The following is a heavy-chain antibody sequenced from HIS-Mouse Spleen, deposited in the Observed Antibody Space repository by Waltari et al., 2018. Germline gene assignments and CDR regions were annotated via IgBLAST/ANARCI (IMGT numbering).Heavy chain of an antibody. CDR1: GFSLSPSGVG. V-gene: IGHV2-5*02. J-gene: IGHJ4*02. Sequence: QITLKESGPTLVNPTQTLTLTCTFPGFSLSPSGVGVGWIRQPPGKALEWLALIYWDDDKRYSPSLKSRLTITKDTSKNQVVLTMTNMDPVDTATYYCAHRTGDWEAFDYWGQGTLVTVSS. D-gene: IGHD7-27*01. CDR2: IYWDDDK. CDR3: AHRTGDWEAFDY.